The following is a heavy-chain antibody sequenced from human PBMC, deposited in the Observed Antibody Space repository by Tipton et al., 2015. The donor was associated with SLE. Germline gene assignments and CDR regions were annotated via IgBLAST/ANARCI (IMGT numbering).Heavy chain of an antibody. CDR2: IYTSGST. CDR3: ASTFGSGDDYYYYYMDV. V-gene: IGHV4-61*09. D-gene: IGHD3-10*01. J-gene: IGHJ6*03. CDR1: GGSISSGSYY. Sequence: TLSLTCTVSGGSISSGSYYWSWIRQPAGKGLEWIGYIYTSGSTNYNPSLKSRVTISVDTSKNQFSLKLSSVTAADTAVYYCASTFGSGDDYYYYYMDVWGKGTTVTVSS.